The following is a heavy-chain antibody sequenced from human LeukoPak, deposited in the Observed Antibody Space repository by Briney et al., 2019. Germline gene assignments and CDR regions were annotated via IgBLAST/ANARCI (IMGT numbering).Heavy chain of an antibody. CDR3: ARLRGREYFDY. CDR2: INTKTGNP. V-gene: IGHV7-4-1*02. D-gene: IGHD3-16*01. J-gene: IGHJ4*02. Sequence: GASVKVSRKASLYTFTTYGMNWVRQAPGQGLEWMGWINTKTGNPTYAQGFTGGLVFSLDTSVSTAYLQISSLKAEDTAVYYCARLRGREYFDYWGQGTLVTVSS. CDR1: LYTFTTYG.